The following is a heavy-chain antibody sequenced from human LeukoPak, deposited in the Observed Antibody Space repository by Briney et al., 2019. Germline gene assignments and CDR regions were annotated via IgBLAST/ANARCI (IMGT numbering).Heavy chain of an antibody. D-gene: IGHD6-19*01. Sequence: ASVKVSCKASGYTFTSYYMHWVRQAPGQGLEWMGIINPSGGSTSYAQKFQGRVTMTRDTSTSTVYMELSSLRSEDRAVYYCARDQAVAGLIDYWGQGTLVTVSS. CDR3: ARDQAVAGLIDY. V-gene: IGHV1-46*01. CDR1: GYTFTSYY. CDR2: INPSGGST. J-gene: IGHJ4*02.